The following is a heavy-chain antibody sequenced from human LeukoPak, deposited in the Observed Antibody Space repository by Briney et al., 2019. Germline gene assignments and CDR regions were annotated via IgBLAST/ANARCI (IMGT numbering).Heavy chain of an antibody. J-gene: IGHJ3*02. CDR2: INHSGST. CDR1: GGSFSGYY. V-gene: IGHV4-34*01. CDR3: ARHTITYYYDSSGLNAFDI. Sequence: TSETLSLTCAVYGGSFSGYYWSWIRQPPGKGLEWIGEINHSGSTNYNPSLKSRVTISVDTSKNQFSLKLSSVTAADTAVYYCARHTITYYYDSSGLNAFDIWGQGTMVTVSS. D-gene: IGHD3-22*01.